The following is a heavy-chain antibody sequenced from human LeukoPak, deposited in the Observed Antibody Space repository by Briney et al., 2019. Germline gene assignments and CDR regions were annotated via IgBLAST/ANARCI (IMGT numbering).Heavy chain of an antibody. Sequence: PSETLSLTCTVSGGSISSDTYYWGWIRQPPGKGLEWIGSVYYSGSTHYNPSLKSRVTISVDTSKNQFSLKLSSVTAADTAVYYCARHIRIAVPGAQPRNWSFDLWGRGTLVTVSS. CDR2: VYYSGST. CDR1: GGSISSDTYY. CDR3: ARHIRIAVPGAQPRNWSFDL. V-gene: IGHV4-39*01. D-gene: IGHD6-19*01. J-gene: IGHJ2*01.